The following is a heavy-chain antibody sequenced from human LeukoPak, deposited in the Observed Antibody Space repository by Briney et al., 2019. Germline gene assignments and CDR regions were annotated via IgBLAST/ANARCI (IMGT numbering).Heavy chain of an antibody. CDR3: ARDVDPHF. CDR1: GGSISSGSYY. CDR2: VYYGGIT. D-gene: IGHD5-12*01. J-gene: IGHJ1*01. Sequence: KASETLSLTCTVSGGSISSGSYYWSWIRQPPGKGLEWIGYVYYGGITKYNPSLMGRVSISVDTSKNQFSLKVRAVTAADTAVYYCARDVDPHFWGQGTLVTVSS. V-gene: IGHV4-61*01.